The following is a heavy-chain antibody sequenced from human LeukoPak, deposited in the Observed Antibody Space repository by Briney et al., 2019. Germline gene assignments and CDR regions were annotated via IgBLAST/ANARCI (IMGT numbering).Heavy chain of an antibody. D-gene: IGHD1-26*01. CDR2: IYTSGST. J-gene: IGHJ4*02. Sequence: PSETLSLTCTVSGGSISSYYWSWIRQPAGKGLEWIGRIYTSGSTNYNPSLKSRVTMSVDTSKNQFSLKLNSVTAADTAVYYCARGPYSGSYYGGYYFDYWGQGTLVTVSS. CDR3: ARGPYSGSYYGGYYFDY. CDR1: GGSISSYY. V-gene: IGHV4-4*07.